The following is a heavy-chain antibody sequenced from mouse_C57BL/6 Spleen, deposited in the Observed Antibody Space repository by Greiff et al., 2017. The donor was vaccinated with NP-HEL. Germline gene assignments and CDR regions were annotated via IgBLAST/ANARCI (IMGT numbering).Heavy chain of an antibody. J-gene: IGHJ4*01. CDR1: GFTFSDYG. D-gene: IGHD1-1*01. V-gene: IGHV5-17*01. Sequence: EVQVVESGGGLVKPGGSLKLSCAASGFTFSDYGMHWVRQAPEKGLEWVAYISSGSSTIYYADTVKGRFTISRDNAKNTLFLQMTSLRSEDTAMYYCARPGTTVGYAMDYWGQGTSVTVSS. CDR2: ISSGSSTI. CDR3: ARPGTTVGYAMDY.